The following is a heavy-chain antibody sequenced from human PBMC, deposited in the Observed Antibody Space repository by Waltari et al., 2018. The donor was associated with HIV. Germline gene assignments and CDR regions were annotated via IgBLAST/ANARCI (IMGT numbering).Heavy chain of an antibody. Sequence: EVQLVESGGGLVQPGGSLRLSCAASGFIFSSYWMSWARKVPGKGLEWVANIMQDGRNKSYVDSGKGRFTISRDNAKKSLYLQMNSLRAEDTAVYYCARLTAIGYFDYWGQGTLVTVSS. J-gene: IGHJ4*02. D-gene: IGHD2-21*02. CDR1: GFIFSSYW. V-gene: IGHV3-7*01. CDR2: IMQDGRNK. CDR3: ARLTAIGYFDY.